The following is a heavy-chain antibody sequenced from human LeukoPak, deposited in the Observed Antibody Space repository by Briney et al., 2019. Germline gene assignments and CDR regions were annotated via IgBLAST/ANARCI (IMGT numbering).Heavy chain of an antibody. CDR1: GFTFSGNW. V-gene: IGHV3-7*01. J-gene: IGHJ4*02. CDR3: ATDRDWTLLDY. Sequence: GGSLRLSCAASGFTFSGNWMSWVRQAPGKGLEWVANIKQDGSEKNYVDSVKGRFTVSRDNAKNSLYLQMNSLRVEDTAVYYYATDRDWTLLDYWGQGTLVTVSS. D-gene: IGHD1-1*01. CDR2: IKQDGSEK.